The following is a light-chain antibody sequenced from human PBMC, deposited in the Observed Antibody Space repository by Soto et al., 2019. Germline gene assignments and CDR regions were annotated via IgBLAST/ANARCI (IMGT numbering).Light chain of an antibody. CDR1: SGHSNYA. CDR3: QTWGSGNVV. Sequence: QPVLTQSPSASASLGASVKLTCTLSSGHSNYAIAWHQQQSEKGPRYLMKLNSDGSHSKGDGIPDRFSGSSSGAERYLTISSLQAEGEADYYCQTWGSGNVVFGGGTKLTVL. V-gene: IGLV4-69*01. CDR2: LNSDGSH. J-gene: IGLJ2*01.